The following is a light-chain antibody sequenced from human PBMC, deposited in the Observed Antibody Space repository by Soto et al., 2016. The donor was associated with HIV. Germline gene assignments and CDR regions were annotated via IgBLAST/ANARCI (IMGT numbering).Light chain of an antibody. CDR1: HDVNNS. CDR3: QQANSVPSIT. V-gene: IGKV1-12*02. J-gene: IGKJ5*01. Sequence: IRMTQSPSSLSASIGDRVIITCRASHDVNNSLAWYQQRPGQAPNLLIYGASALQSGVPSRFSGRGSGTEFTLTISSLQPEDFATYYCQQANSVPSITFGLGTRLDIK. CDR2: GAS.